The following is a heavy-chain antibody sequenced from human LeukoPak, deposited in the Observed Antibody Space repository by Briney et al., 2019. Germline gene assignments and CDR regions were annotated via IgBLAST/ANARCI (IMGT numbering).Heavy chain of an antibody. CDR3: ARALYGSVTLDY. V-gene: IGHV4-30-4*01. CDR1: GGSISSGDYY. CDR2: IYYSGST. Sequence: ETSETLSLTCTVSGGSISSGDYYWSWIRQPPGKGLEWIGYIYYSGSTYYNPSLKSRVTISVDTSKNRFSLKLSSVTAADTAVYYCARALYGSVTLDYWGQGTLVTVSS. D-gene: IGHD3-10*01. J-gene: IGHJ4*02.